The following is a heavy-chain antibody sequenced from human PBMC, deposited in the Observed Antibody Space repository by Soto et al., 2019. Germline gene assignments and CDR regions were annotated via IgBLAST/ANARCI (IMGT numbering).Heavy chain of an antibody. V-gene: IGHV3-30*18. CDR3: AKVLMAAFDI. CDR1: GFTFSSYG. D-gene: IGHD2-15*01. J-gene: IGHJ3*02. CDR2: ISYDGSNK. Sequence: QVQLVESGGGVVQPGRSLRLSCAASGFTFSSYGMHWVRQAPGKGLEWVAVISYDGSNKYYADSVKGRFTISRDNSKNTLYLQMNSLRAEDTAVYYCAKVLMAAFDIWGQGTMVTVSS.